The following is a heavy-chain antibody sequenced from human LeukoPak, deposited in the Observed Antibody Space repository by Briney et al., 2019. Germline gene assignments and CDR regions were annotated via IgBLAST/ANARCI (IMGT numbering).Heavy chain of an antibody. D-gene: IGHD2-2*01. J-gene: IGHJ6*02. CDR3: AKDAYIVVVPTATDYYYGMDV. CDR1: GFTFSNFP. CDR2: VSSDGGST. Sequence: PGGSLRLSCSASGFTFSNFPMHWVRQTPGKGLEYVSAVSSDGGSTYYADSVRGRFTISRDNSKNTLSLQMGSLRAEDTAVYYCAKDAYIVVVPTATDYYYGMDVWGQGTTVTVSS. V-gene: IGHV3-64D*09.